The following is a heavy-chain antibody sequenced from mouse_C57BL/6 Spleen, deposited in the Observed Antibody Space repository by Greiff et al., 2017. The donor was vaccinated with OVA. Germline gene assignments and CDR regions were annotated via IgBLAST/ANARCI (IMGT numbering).Heavy chain of an antibody. CDR3: TRDPYYYGSSGIFDY. V-gene: IGHV5-9-1*02. Sequence: DVMLVESGEGLVKPGGSLKLSCAASGFTFSSYAMSWVRQTPEKRLEWVAYISSGGDYIYYADTVKGRFTISRDNARNTLYLQMSSLKSEDTAMYYCTRDPYYYGSSGIFDYWGQGTTLTVSS. CDR1: GFTFSSYA. CDR2: ISSGGDYI. D-gene: IGHD1-1*01. J-gene: IGHJ2*01.